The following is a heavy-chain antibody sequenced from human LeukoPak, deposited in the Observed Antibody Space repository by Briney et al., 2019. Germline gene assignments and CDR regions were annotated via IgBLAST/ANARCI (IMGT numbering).Heavy chain of an antibody. V-gene: IGHV1-8*01. D-gene: IGHD6-13*01. CDR2: MNPNSGNT. CDR3: AREYSSSWYDYYYYMDV. CDR1: GYTFTSYD. J-gene: IGHJ6*03. Sequence: GASVKVSCKASGYTFTSYDINWVRQATGQGLEWMGWMNPNSGNTGYAQKFQGRVTMTRNTSISTAYMELSSLRSEDTAVYYCAREYSSSWYDYYYYMDVWGKGTTVTISS.